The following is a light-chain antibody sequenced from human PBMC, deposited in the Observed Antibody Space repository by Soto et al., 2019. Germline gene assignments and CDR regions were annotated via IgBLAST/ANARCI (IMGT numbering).Light chain of an antibody. J-gene: IGLJ1*01. Sequence: QSALTQPPSASGSPEQSVTISCTGTSSDVGGYNYVSWYQQHPGKAPKLMIYEVSKRPSGVPDRFSGSKSGNTASLTVSGLQAEDEADYYCSSYAGSNILFGTGTKLTVL. V-gene: IGLV2-8*01. CDR3: SSYAGSNIL. CDR1: SSDVGGYNY. CDR2: EVS.